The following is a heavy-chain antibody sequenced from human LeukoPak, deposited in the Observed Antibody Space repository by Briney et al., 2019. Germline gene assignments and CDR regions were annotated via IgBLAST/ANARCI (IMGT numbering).Heavy chain of an antibody. D-gene: IGHD2-2*02. CDR2: IKQDGSEK. V-gene: IGHV3-7*01. CDR1: GFTFSSYW. Sequence: PGGSLRLSCAASGFTFSSYWMSWVRQAPGKGLEWVANIKQDGSEKYYVDSVKGRFTISRDNAKNSLYLQMNSLRAEDTAVYYCARDPRLGYQLLYAAHFDYWGQGTLVTVPS. J-gene: IGHJ4*02. CDR3: ARDPRLGYQLLYAAHFDY.